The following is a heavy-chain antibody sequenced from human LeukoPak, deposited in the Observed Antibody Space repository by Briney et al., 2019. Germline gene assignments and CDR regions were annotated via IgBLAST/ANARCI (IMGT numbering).Heavy chain of an antibody. D-gene: IGHD3-10*01. CDR3: AKGIGYIMSGSGVDY. J-gene: IGHJ4*02. CDR2: ISDSGDNT. Sequence: PGRSLRLSCAASGFTFTNYALHWVRQTPGKGLEWISGISDSGDNTYYADSVKGRFTISRDNSRNTLYLQMHTVRTEDTAVYYCAKGIGYIMSGSGVDYWGQGTLVTVSS. V-gene: IGHV3-23*01. CDR1: GFTFTNYA.